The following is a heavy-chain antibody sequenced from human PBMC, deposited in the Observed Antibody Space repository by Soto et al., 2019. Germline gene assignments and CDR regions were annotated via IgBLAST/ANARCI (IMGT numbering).Heavy chain of an antibody. V-gene: IGHV3-21*01. CDR2: ISSSSSYI. J-gene: IGHJ3*02. D-gene: IGHD3-3*01. Sequence: GGSLRLSCAASGFTFSSYSMNWVRQAPGKGLEWVSSISSSSSYIYYADSVKGRFTISRDNAKNSLYLQMNSLRAEDTAVYYCARANPKNYDFWSGTPDAFDIWGQGTMVTVS. CDR1: GFTFSSYS. CDR3: ARANPKNYDFWSGTPDAFDI.